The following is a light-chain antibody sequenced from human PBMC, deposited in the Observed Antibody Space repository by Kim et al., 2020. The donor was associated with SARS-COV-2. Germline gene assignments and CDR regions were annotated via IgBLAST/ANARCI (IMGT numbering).Light chain of an antibody. Sequence: GKKVTISCAGNGTNSGKNYVSWYQQLPRTSPKLVIYDTNKRSAGIPDRFSGSKSGTTATLDITGLQTGDEADYYCGTFDTSLFVVVFGGGTQLTVL. CDR1: GTNSGKNY. J-gene: IGLJ2*01. V-gene: IGLV1-51*01. CDR2: DTN. CDR3: GTFDTSLFVVV.